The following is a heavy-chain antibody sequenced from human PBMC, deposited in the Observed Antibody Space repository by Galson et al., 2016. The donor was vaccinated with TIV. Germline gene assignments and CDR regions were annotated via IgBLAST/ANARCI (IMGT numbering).Heavy chain of an antibody. CDR1: GFTVGDNY. D-gene: IGHD2-21*01. CDR3: ARERRFCGNECYLYYYYGMDV. Sequence: SLRLSCAASGFTVGDNYMTWVRQAPGKGLEWVSLISSDGTTSFADSVRGRFTVSKDNSKNTQYLQMKSLRVEDTALYFCARERRFCGNECYLYYYYGMDVWGQGTSVTVSS. J-gene: IGHJ6*02. V-gene: IGHV3-66*02. CDR2: ISSDGTT.